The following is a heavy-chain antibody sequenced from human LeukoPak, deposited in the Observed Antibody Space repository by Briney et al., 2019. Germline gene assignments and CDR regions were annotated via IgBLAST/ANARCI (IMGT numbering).Heavy chain of an antibody. Sequence: PSETLSLTCTVSGGSINSYYWSWIRQPPGKGLEWIGYIYYIGSTNYNPSLKSRVTISVDTSKNQFSLKLSSVTAADTAVYYCARGYCSGGNCYYFDYWGQGTLVTVSS. CDR2: IYYIGST. CDR3: ARGYCSGGNCYYFDY. D-gene: IGHD2-15*01. V-gene: IGHV4-59*01. CDR1: GGSINSYY. J-gene: IGHJ4*02.